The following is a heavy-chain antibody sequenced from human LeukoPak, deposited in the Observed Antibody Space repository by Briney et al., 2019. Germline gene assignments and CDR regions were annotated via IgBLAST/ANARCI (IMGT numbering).Heavy chain of an antibody. J-gene: IGHJ4*02. D-gene: IGHD6-6*01. CDR1: GGSFSGYY. CDR3: ARALENSSSSVYFDY. V-gene: IGHV4-34*01. Sequence: SETLPLTCAVYGGSFSGYYWSWIRQPPGKGLEWIGEINHSGSTNYNPSLKSRVTISVDTSKNQFSLKLSSVTAADTAVYYCARALENSSSSVYFDYWGQGTLVTVSS. CDR2: INHSGST.